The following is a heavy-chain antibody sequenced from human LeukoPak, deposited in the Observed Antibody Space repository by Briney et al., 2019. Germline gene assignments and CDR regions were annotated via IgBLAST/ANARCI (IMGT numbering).Heavy chain of an antibody. CDR3: ARMSGRGYKITDY. D-gene: IGHD5-12*01. J-gene: IGHJ4*02. V-gene: IGHV2-70*11. Sequence: TLSLTCTVSGYSISSGYYWAWIRQPPGKALEWLARIGWDDDKYYSTSLKTRLTISKDTSKNQVVLTMTNMDPVDTATYYCARMSGRGYKITDYWGQGTLVTVSS. CDR1: GYSISSGYYW. CDR2: IGWDDDK.